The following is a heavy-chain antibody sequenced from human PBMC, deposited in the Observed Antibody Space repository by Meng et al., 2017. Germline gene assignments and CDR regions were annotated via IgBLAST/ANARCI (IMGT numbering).Heavy chain of an antibody. CDR1: GFTFSDYY. J-gene: IGHJ4*03. D-gene: IGHD6-13*01. CDR3: AREGIAAAGTIDY. V-gene: IGHV3-11*04. CDR2: IRSSGHTM. Sequence: GESLKISCAASGFTFSDYYMSWIRQAPGKGLEWVSYIRSSGHTMCYAGSVKGRFTISRDNAKNSLYLQMNSLRAEDKAVYYCAREGIAAAGTIDYWGHGTMVTVSA.